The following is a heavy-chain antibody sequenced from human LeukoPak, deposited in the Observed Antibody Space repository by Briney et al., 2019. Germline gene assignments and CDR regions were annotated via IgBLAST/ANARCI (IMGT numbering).Heavy chain of an antibody. D-gene: IGHD3-22*01. CDR2: INPSGGST. CDR3: ARDGDGYYDSSGYRLLYYFDY. Sequence: GASVKVSCKASGYTFTSYYMHWVRQAPGQGLEWMGIINPSGGSTSYAQKFQGRVTMTRDTSTSTVYMELSSLRSEDTAVYYCARDGDGYYDSSGYRLLYYFDYWGQGTLVTVSS. V-gene: IGHV1-46*01. J-gene: IGHJ4*02. CDR1: GYTFTSYY.